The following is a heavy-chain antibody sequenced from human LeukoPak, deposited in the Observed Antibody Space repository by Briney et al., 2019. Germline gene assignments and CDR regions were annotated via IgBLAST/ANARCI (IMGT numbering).Heavy chain of an antibody. D-gene: IGHD3-10*01. CDR3: ARGSFMVRGVID. V-gene: IGHV4-59*08. Sequence: PSETLSLTCNVSGDSVSSYYWNWIRQPPGKGLEWIAYIHYSGSTNYNPSLRSRVTISVDTSKNQFSLKLSSVTAADTAVYYCARGSFMVRGVIDWGQGTLVTVSS. CDR2: IHYSGST. J-gene: IGHJ4*02. CDR1: GDSVSSYY.